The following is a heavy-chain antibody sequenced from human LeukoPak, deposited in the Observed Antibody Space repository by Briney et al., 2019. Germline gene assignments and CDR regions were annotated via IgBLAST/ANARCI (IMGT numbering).Heavy chain of an antibody. V-gene: IGHV3-20*04. CDR3: ARAGIIVVPAAMRGYYYYMDV. J-gene: IGHJ6*03. CDR1: GFTFDDYG. Sequence: GGSLRLSCAASGFTFDDYGMSWVRQAPGKGLEWVSGINWNGGSTGYADSVQGRFTISRDNAKNSLYLQMNSLRAEDTALYYCARAGIIVVPAAMRGYYYYMDVWGKGTTVTVSS. CDR2: INWNGGST. D-gene: IGHD2-2*01.